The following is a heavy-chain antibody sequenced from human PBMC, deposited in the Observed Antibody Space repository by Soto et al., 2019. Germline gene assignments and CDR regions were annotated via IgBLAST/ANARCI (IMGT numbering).Heavy chain of an antibody. V-gene: IGHV4-59*01. Sequence: PSETLYLTCTVSGGSISSYYWSWIRQPPGKGLEWIGYIYYSGSTNYNPSPKSRVTISVDTSKNQFSPKLSSVTAADTAVYYCARDIMGTNYYYYGMDVWGQGTTVTVSS. CDR2: IYYSGST. J-gene: IGHJ6*02. CDR1: GGSISSYY. CDR3: ARDIMGTNYYYYGMDV. D-gene: IGHD2-8*01.